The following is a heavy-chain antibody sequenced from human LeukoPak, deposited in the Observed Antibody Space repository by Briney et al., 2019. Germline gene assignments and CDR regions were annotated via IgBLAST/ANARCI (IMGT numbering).Heavy chain of an antibody. CDR2: IKSKTDGGTT. CDR1: GFTFSNAW. CDR3: TTVRRFWSDYPTTRDF. V-gene: IGHV3-15*01. J-gene: IGHJ4*02. Sequence: GGSLRLSCAASGFTFSNAWMGWVCQAPGKGLEWVGGIKSKTDGGTTDYASPVKGRFTISSEESKITLYLQMNSLKTEDTAVYYCTTVRRFWSDYPTTRDFGGQGTLVTVSS. D-gene: IGHD3-3*01.